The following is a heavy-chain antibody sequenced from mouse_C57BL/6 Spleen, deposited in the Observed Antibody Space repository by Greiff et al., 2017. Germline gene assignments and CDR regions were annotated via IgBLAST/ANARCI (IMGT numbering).Heavy chain of an antibody. V-gene: IGHV5-17*01. CDR3: ASITTEGEYYVDY. CDR1: GFTFSDYG. J-gene: IGHJ2*01. Sequence: EVKLVESGGGLVKPGGSLKLSCAASGFTFSDYGMHWVRQAPERGLEWVAYISSGSSTIYYADTVKGRFTISRDNAKNTLFLQMTSLRSEDTAMYYCASITTEGEYYVDYWGQGTTRTVSS. CDR2: ISSGSSTI. D-gene: IGHD1-1*01.